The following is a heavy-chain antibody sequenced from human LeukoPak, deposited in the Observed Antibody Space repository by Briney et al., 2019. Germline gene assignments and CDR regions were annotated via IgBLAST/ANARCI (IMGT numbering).Heavy chain of an antibody. D-gene: IGHD6-19*01. CDR2: ISSSSSYI. Sequence: PGGSLRLSCAASGFTFSSYSMNWVRQAPGKGLEWVSSISSSSSYIYYADSVKGRFAISRDNAKNSLYLQMNSLRAEDTAVYFCARRSGVAVAGAFDYWGQGTLVTVSS. CDR1: GFTFSSYS. V-gene: IGHV3-21*04. J-gene: IGHJ4*02. CDR3: ARRSGVAVAGAFDY.